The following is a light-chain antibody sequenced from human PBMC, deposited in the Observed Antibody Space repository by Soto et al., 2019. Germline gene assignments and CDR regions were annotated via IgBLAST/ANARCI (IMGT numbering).Light chain of an antibody. CDR2: GAY. J-gene: IGKJ1*01. Sequence: EKVMTQSPATLSVSPGERVTLSCSASQSVATNLAWYQQKPGQAPRLLISGAYIRATGIPDRFIGSGSGTVSTLAITSLQSEDVAGYYCQPYNDLPLTFGQGTKVDIK. CDR3: QPYNDLPLT. V-gene: IGKV3-15*01. CDR1: QSVATN.